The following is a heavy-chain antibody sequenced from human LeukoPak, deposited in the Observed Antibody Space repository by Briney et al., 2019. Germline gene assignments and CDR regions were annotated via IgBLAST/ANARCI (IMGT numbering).Heavy chain of an antibody. Sequence: ASVKVSCKASGYTFTNYGISWVRQAPGQGLEWMGRISAYNGNTNYAQKFQGRVTITADKSTSTAYMELSSLRSEDTAVYYCARRKGYYDSSGYGGYYFDYWGQGTLVTVSS. CDR2: ISAYNGNT. CDR1: GYTFTNYG. J-gene: IGHJ4*02. V-gene: IGHV1-18*01. D-gene: IGHD3-22*01. CDR3: ARRKGYYDSSGYGGYYFDY.